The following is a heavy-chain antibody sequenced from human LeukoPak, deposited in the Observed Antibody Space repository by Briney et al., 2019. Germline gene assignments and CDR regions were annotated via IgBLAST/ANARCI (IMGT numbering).Heavy chain of an antibody. V-gene: IGHV1-2*02. CDR2: INPNNGAT. CDR3: ARYNWNDVVSALDY. J-gene: IGHJ4*02. D-gene: IGHD1-1*01. CDR1: GYTFSGYY. Sequence: ASVKVSCKAFGYTFSGYYIHWVRQAPGQGLEWMGWINPNNGATNYAQKFQGGVTMTRDTSITTTYMELSRLTSDDTAVYYCARYNWNDVVSALDYWGQGTLVTVSS.